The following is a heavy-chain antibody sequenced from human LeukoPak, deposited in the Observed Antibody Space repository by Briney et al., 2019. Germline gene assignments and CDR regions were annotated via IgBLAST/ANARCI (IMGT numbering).Heavy chain of an antibody. CDR3: ARGKRIVGATTRDY. CDR2: IYYSGST. V-gene: IGHV4-59*12. J-gene: IGHJ4*02. D-gene: IGHD1-26*01. Sequence: SETLSLTCTVSGGSISSYYWSWIRQPPGKGLEWIGYIYYSGSTNYNPSLKSRVTISVDTSKNQFSLKLSSVTAADTAVYYCARGKRIVGATTRDYWGQGTLVTVSS. CDR1: GGSISSYY.